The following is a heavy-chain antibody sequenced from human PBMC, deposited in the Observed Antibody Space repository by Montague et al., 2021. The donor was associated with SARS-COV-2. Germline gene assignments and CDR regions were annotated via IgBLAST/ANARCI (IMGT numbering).Heavy chain of an antibody. V-gene: IGHV4-61*09. CDR2: IYATGSA. J-gene: IGHJ5*02. Sequence: TLSLTCTVSGGSVSSRSHFWSWIRQPAGKGLEWIGHIYATGSANYNPSLESRVTISVDTSNNQFTLRLNSVTAADTAVYYCTRVVVVVPASPAPTLFDPWGQGILVTVSS. CDR1: GGSVSSRSHF. D-gene: IGHD2-15*01. CDR3: TRVVVVVPASPAPTLFDP.